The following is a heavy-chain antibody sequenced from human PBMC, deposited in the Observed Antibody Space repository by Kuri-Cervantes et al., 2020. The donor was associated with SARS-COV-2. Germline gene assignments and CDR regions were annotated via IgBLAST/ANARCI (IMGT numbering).Heavy chain of an antibody. CDR2: IYHSGST. V-gene: IGHV4-30-2*01. CDR1: GGSISSGGYF. CDR3: ATPFGVVPY. Sequence: SQTLSLTCAVSGGSISSGGYFWSWIRQPPGKGLEWIEYIYHSGSTYYNPSLKSRVTISVGRSKNQFSLKLRSVTAADTAVYYCATPFGVVPYWGRGTLVTVSS. D-gene: IGHD3-3*01. J-gene: IGHJ4*02.